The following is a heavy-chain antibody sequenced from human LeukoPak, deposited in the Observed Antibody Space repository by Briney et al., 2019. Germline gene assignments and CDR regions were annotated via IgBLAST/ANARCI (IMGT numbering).Heavy chain of an antibody. CDR3: AKETRYYGSSGYFRDYFDY. Sequence: GGTLKLSCAASGFIFSSYGMSWVRQTPGKGLEWVSTISGSGGYKYYADSVKGRFTISRDNSKNTLYLQMNSLRVKDTAVYYCAKETRYYGSSGYFRDYFDYWGQGTLVTVSS. CDR2: ISGSGGYK. V-gene: IGHV3-23*01. CDR1: GFIFSSYG. D-gene: IGHD3-22*01. J-gene: IGHJ4*02.